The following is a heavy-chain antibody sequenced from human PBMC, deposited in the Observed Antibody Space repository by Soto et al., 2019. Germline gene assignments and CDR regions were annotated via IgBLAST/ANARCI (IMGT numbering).Heavy chain of an antibody. D-gene: IGHD3-16*01. Sequence: SETLSLTSTVSGGCISSYYWSWIRQPPGKGLEWIGYIYYSGSTNYNPSLKSRVTISVDTSKNQFSLKLSSVTAADTAVYYCARAWGGHVEDYWGQGTLVTVSS. CDR3: ARAWGGHVEDY. CDR1: GGCISSYY. CDR2: IYYSGST. V-gene: IGHV4-59*01. J-gene: IGHJ4*02.